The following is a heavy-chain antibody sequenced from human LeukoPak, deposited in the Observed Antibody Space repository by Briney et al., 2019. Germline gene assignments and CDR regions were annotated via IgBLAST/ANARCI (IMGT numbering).Heavy chain of an antibody. J-gene: IGHJ4*02. CDR1: GFTFSSYW. CDR3: ARGDYYDSSGYSVLMDY. CDR2: IESNGLT. Sequence: GGSLKLSCEASGFTFSSYWMHWVRQIPGKGLMWVSRIESNGLTLYADSVRDRFTISRDNGKNTLYLQMNSLRAEDTAVYYCARGDYYDSSGYSVLMDYWGQGTLVTVSS. D-gene: IGHD3-22*01. V-gene: IGHV3-74*01.